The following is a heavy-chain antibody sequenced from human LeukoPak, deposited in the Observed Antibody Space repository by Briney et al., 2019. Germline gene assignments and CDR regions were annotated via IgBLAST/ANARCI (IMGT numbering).Heavy chain of an antibody. Sequence: PGGSLRLSCVVSGLTVSGNYMSWVRQAPGKGLEWVSVIYSGGSTSYADSVKDRFDISRDNARNALYLQMNSLRAEDTAVYYCARVVGVGHGYFDYWGQGAVVTVSS. V-gene: IGHV3-66*01. CDR1: GLTVSGNY. D-gene: IGHD2-21*01. CDR2: IYSGGST. J-gene: IGHJ4*02. CDR3: ARVVGVGHGYFDY.